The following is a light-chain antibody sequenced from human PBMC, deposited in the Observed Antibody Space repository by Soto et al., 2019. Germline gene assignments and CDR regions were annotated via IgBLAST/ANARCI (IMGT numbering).Light chain of an antibody. J-gene: IGKJ3*01. CDR1: QSVRGN. Sequence: EIVMTQSPATLSVSPGERATLSCRASQSVRGNLAWYQQRPGQSPRLLIYGASSRATGIPARFSGSGSGTEFTLSISTLHSEDFAVYYCQQRSNWLFGPGTKVDIK. V-gene: IGKV3-15*01. CDR2: GAS. CDR3: QQRSNWL.